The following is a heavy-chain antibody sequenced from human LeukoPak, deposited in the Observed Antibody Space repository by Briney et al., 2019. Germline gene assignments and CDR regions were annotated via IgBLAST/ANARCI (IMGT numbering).Heavy chain of an antibody. Sequence: SETLSLTCTVSGGSISSSSYYWGWIRQPPGKGLEWIGSIYYSGSTYYNPSLKSRVTISVDTSKNQFSLRLSSVTAADTAVYSCARQPYTSTWYYFDYWGQGTLVTVSS. CDR2: IYYSGST. V-gene: IGHV4-39*01. CDR1: GGSISSSSYY. D-gene: IGHD6-13*01. J-gene: IGHJ4*02. CDR3: ARQPYTSTWYYFDY.